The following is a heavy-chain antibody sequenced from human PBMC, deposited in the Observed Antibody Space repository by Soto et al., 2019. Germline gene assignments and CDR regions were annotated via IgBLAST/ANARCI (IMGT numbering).Heavy chain of an antibody. CDR2: ISAYNGNT. CDR3: ARDSYCSSTSCPRGWFDP. CDR1: GYTFTSYG. J-gene: IGHJ5*02. V-gene: IGHV1-18*01. Sequence: QVQLVQSGAEVKKPGASVKVSCKASGYTFTSYGISWVRQAPGQGLEWMGWISAYNGNTNYAQKLQGRATMTTDTSTSTAYMELRSLRSDDTAVYYCARDSYCSSTSCPRGWFDPWGQGTLVTVSS. D-gene: IGHD2-2*01.